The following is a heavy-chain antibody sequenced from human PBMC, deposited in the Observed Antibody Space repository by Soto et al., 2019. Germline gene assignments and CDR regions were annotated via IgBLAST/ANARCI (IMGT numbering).Heavy chain of an antibody. CDR2: INSDGSST. J-gene: IGHJ2*01. CDR1: GFTFSSYW. CDR3: LRAESCLGHQYLLAF. Sequence: GGSLRLSCAASGFTFSSYWMHWVRQALGKGLVWVSRINSDGSSTSYADSVKGRFTISRDNAKNTLYLQMNSLRAEDTAVYYCLRAESCLGHQYLLAFWGRGT. V-gene: IGHV3-74*01.